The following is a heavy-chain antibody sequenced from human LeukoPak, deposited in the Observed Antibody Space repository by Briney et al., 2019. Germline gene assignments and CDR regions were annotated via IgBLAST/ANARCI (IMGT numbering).Heavy chain of an antibody. CDR3: AREAVAGVFDY. V-gene: IGHV3-53*01. CDR2: IYSGGST. D-gene: IGHD6-19*01. J-gene: IGHJ4*02. Sequence: GGSLRLSCAASGFTVSSNYMSWVRQAPGKGLEWVSVIYSGGSTYYADSVKGRFTISRDNSKNTLYLQMNSLRAEDTAVYYCAREAVAGVFDYWGQGTLVTVSS. CDR1: GFTVSSNY.